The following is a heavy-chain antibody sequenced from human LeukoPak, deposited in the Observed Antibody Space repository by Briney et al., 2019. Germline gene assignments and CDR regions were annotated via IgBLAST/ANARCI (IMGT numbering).Heavy chain of an antibody. J-gene: IGHJ4*02. CDR3: AKEGPWAGSGIDY. CDR1: GFTFSSYA. D-gene: IGHD3-10*01. Sequence: PGGSLRLSCAASGFTFSSYAMHWVRQAPGKGLEYVSAISSNGGSTYYANSVKGRFTISRDNSKNTLYLQMSSLRPEDTAVYYCAKEGPWAGSGIDYWGQGTLVTVSS. V-gene: IGHV3-64*01. CDR2: ISSNGGST.